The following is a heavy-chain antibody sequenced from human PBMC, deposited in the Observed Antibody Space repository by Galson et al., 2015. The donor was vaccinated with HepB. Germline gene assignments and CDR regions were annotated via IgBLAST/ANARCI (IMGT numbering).Heavy chain of an antibody. CDR1: GYTLTNYH. J-gene: IGHJ5*01. Sequence: SVKVSCKASGYTLTNYHFHWVRQAPGQGPEWMGKIFAGGGSTRYAERFQGRVTLTRDSSTSTIYMEVSSPEHPASFPLRLTSTPPMVPPNS. D-gene: IGHD4/OR15-4a*01. V-gene: IGHV1-46*01. CDR3: TSTPPMVPPNS. CDR2: IFAGGGST.